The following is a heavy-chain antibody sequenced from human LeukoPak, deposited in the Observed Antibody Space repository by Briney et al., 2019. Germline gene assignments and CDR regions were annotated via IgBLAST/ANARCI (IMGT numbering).Heavy chain of an antibody. J-gene: IGHJ4*02. CDR3: ARTNYDFWSGYFFGY. CDR1: GGSISSGGYY. V-gene: IGHV4-30-2*01. D-gene: IGHD3-3*01. CDR2: IYHSGST. Sequence: SETLSLTCTVSGGSISSGGYYWSWIRQPPGKGLEWIGYIYHSGSTYYNPSLKSRVTILVDRSKNQFSLKLSSVTAADTAVYYCARTNYDFWSGYFFGYWGQGTLVTVSS.